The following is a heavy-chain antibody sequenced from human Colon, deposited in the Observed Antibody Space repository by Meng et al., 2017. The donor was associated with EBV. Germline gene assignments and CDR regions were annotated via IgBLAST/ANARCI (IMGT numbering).Heavy chain of an antibody. J-gene: IGHJ4*02. D-gene: IGHD5-24*01. CDR1: GGSISSGGYY. CDR2: IYYSGST. Sequence: QVQLPEPGPGLVKPSQTLSLTCTVSGGSISSGGYYWSWIRQHSGKGLEWIGYIYYSGSTYYNPSLKSRVTISIDTSKNQFSLKLSSVTAADTAVYYCARGPSRWLQFSFDYWGQGTLVTVSS. V-gene: IGHV4-31*03. CDR3: ARGPSRWLQFSFDY.